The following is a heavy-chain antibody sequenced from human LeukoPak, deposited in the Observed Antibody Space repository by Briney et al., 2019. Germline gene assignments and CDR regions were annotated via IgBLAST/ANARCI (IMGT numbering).Heavy chain of an antibody. Sequence: ASVKVSCKASGYTLTSYGVNRVLQAPGQGLEWMGWIAVYNGDTNYAQKFQGRVTMTTDRSTRTAYMELRSLRSDDTGVYYCAREIYGDSYFDYWGQGTLVTVAS. V-gene: IGHV1-18*01. CDR1: GYTLTSYG. D-gene: IGHD4-17*01. CDR3: AREIYGDSYFDY. J-gene: IGHJ4*02. CDR2: IAVYNGDT.